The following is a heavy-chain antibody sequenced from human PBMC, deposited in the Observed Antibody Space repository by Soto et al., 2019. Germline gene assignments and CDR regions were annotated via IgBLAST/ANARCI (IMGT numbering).Heavy chain of an antibody. D-gene: IGHD1-7*01. CDR2: VVPILNTL. Sequence: ASVKVSCKASGCTLTSYAVNCVRQAPGQGLEWMGVVVPILNTLKYAQRFQGRVTITADESTTTAFMELSSLRSDDTAVYYCAISAWNYGGPLNWLDPWGQGTLVTVSS. V-gene: IGHV1-69*13. J-gene: IGHJ5*02. CDR3: AISAWNYGGPLNWLDP. CDR1: GCTLTSYA.